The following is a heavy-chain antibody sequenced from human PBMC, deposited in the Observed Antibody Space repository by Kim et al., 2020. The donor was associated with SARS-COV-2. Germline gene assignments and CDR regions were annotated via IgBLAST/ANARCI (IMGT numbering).Heavy chain of an antibody. CDR2: LYYTGGT. CDR1: GGSISSSY. V-gene: IGHV4-59*13. CDR3: ARYGSSSWTPALNWFDP. Sequence: SETLSLTCSVSGGSISSSYWSWIRQPPGKGLEWIGHLYYTGGTTYNPSLKSRVTISLDTSKRQFSLKLTSVSVADTAVYYCARYGSSSWTPALNWFDPWGQGTLGTVSS. J-gene: IGHJ5*02. D-gene: IGHD6-13*01.